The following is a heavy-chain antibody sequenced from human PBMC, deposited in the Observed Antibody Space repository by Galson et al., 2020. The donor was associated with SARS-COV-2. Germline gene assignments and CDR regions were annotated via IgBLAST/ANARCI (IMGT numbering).Heavy chain of an antibody. CDR2: IRSSSGTI. CDR3: ARERLEY. V-gene: IGHV3-48*04. Sequence: AGSLRLSCAASGFTLSSYTMNWVRQAPVKGLELVAYIRSSSGTIYYADSVKGRFTISRDNAKNSLYLQLNSLRVKDTAVYYCARERLEYLGQGTLVTVSS. CDR1: GFTLSSYT. J-gene: IGHJ4*02. D-gene: IGHD1-1*01.